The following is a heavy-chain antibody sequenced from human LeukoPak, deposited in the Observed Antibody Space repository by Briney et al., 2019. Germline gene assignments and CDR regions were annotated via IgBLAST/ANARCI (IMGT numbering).Heavy chain of an antibody. V-gene: IGHV3-23*01. CDR3: AKWGQYYFDSSGYNFDY. CDR2: ISYSGGST. J-gene: IGHJ4*02. Sequence: GGSLRLSCAASGFTFTYYAMNWVRQAPGKGLEWVSSISYSGGSTYYAESVKGRFTISRDTSKNTLYLQMNSLTPEDKAVYYYAKWGQYYFDSSGYNFDYWGQGTLVTVSS. D-gene: IGHD3-22*01. CDR1: GFTFTYYA.